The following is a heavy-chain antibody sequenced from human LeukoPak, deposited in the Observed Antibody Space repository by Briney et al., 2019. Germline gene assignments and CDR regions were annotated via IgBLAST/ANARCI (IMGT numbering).Heavy chain of an antibody. Sequence: SETLSLTCTVSGGSVSGYYWSWIRQSPGKGLEWIGYIFYSGTTLYSPSLKSRVTMSVDTSENQFSLKLTSVTAADTAVYYCARHDVVRVIRRGFDFWGQGILVTVSS. CDR3: ARHDVVRVIRRGFDF. CDR2: IFYSGTT. D-gene: IGHD3-10*01. J-gene: IGHJ4*02. V-gene: IGHV4-59*08. CDR1: GGSVSGYY.